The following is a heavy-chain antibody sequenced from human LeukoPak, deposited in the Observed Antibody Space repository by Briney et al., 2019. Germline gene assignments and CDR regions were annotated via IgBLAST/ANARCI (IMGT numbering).Heavy chain of an antibody. CDR2: IKQDGSEK. J-gene: IGHJ3*02. CDR3: ARDRGYGDYESAFDI. V-gene: IGHV3-7*01. Sequence: GSLRLSCAASGFTFSSYWMSWVRQAPGKGLEWVANIKQDGSEKYYVDSVKGRFTISRDNTKNSPYLQMNSLRAEDTAVYYCARDRGYGDYESAFDIWGQGTMVTVSS. D-gene: IGHD4-17*01. CDR1: GFTFSSYW.